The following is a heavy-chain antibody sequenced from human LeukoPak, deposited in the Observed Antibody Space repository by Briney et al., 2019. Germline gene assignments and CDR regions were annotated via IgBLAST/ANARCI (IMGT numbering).Heavy chain of an antibody. CDR1: GGSFSGYY. Sequence: PSETLSLTCAVYGGSFSGYYWSWIRQPPGKGLEWIGEINHSGSTYYNPSLKSRVTISVDRSKNQFSLKLSSVTAADTAVYYCARASGYDFWSGYPHPNWFDPWGQGTLVTVSS. CDR2: INHSGST. CDR3: ARASGYDFWSGYPHPNWFDP. V-gene: IGHV4-34*01. D-gene: IGHD3-3*01. J-gene: IGHJ5*02.